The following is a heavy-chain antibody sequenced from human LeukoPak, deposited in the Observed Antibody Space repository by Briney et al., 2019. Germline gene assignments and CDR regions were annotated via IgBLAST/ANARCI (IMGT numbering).Heavy chain of an antibody. CDR1: GGTFSSYA. J-gene: IGHJ5*02. V-gene: IGHV1-69*06. CDR3: ARVDIVVVPAAHNWFDP. CDR2: ILPILGTA. Sequence: ASVKVSCKGSGGTFSSYAISWVRQPPGQGLEWVGVILPILGTANYAQKFQGRVTITADKSTSTAYMELSSMTTEDTAVNYCARVDIVVVPAAHNWFDPWGQGTLVTVSS. D-gene: IGHD2-2*03.